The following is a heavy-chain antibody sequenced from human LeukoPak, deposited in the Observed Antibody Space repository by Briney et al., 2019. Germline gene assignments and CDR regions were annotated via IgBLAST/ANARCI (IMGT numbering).Heavy chain of an antibody. Sequence: SETLSLTCAVYGGSFSGYYWGWIRQPPGKGLEWIGSIYYSGSTYYNPSLKSRVTISVDTSKNQFSLKLSSVTAADTAVYYCAREKRRGGVRYFDWLSYYFDYWGQGTLVTVSS. J-gene: IGHJ4*02. CDR1: GGSFSGYY. CDR2: IYYSGST. CDR3: AREKRRGGVRYFDWLSYYFDY. V-gene: IGHV4-34*01. D-gene: IGHD3-9*01.